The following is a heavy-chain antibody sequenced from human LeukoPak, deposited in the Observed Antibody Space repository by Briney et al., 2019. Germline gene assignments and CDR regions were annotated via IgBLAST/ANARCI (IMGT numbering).Heavy chain of an antibody. J-gene: IGHJ3*01. Sequence: ASVKVSCKASGYTFTSYGISWVRQAPGQGLEWMGWISAYNGNTNYAQKLQSRVTMTTDTSTSTAYMELRSLRSDDTAVYYCASSKEYSGSYSLWGQGTMVTVSS. CDR3: ASSKEYSGSYSL. V-gene: IGHV1-18*01. D-gene: IGHD1-26*01. CDR2: ISAYNGNT. CDR1: GYTFTSYG.